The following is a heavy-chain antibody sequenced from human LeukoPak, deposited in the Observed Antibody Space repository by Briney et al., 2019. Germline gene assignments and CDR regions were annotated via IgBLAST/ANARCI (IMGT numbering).Heavy chain of an antibody. J-gene: IGHJ4*02. D-gene: IGHD3-16*01. CDR2: IYYSGST. CDR1: LGSLSRGTYY. Sequence: PPETLSLTCTVSLGSLSRGTYYCGCIRHPPGKGVEWIGSIYYSGSTSYNPSLKSRVTISVDTSKSQFSLQLSSCTAADTAVYYCARRGDYWGQETVVTVSS. V-gene: IGHV4-39*01. CDR3: ARRGDY.